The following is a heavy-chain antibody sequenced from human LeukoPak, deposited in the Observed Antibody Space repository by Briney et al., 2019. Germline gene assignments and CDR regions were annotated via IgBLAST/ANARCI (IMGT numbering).Heavy chain of an antibody. Sequence: SETLSLTCTVSGGSISSGSYYWSWIRQPAGKGLEWIGRIYTSGSTNYNPSLKSRVTISVDTSKNQFSLKLSSVTAADTALYYCARASLRTYTYGFTHDAFDIWGQGTMVTVSS. V-gene: IGHV4-61*02. CDR2: IYTSGST. J-gene: IGHJ3*02. CDR3: ARASLRTYTYGFTHDAFDI. CDR1: GGSISSGSYY. D-gene: IGHD5-18*01.